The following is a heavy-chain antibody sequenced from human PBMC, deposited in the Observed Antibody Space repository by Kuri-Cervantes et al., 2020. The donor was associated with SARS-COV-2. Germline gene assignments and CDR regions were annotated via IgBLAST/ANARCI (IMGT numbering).Heavy chain of an antibody. D-gene: IGHD2-2*01. CDR2: ITHSSSYI. Sequence: WGSLRLSCAASAFPFSTYSMHWVRQAPGKGLEWVSYITHSSSYIYYADSVKGRFTISRDNAKNSLYLQMNSLRVEDTAVYYCASDCSTTSCYPYWGQGTLVTVSS. V-gene: IGHV3-21*06. CDR3: ASDCSTTSCYPY. CDR1: AFPFSTYS. J-gene: IGHJ4*02.